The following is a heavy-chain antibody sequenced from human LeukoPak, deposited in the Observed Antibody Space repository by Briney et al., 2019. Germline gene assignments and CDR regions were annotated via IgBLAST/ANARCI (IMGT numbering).Heavy chain of an antibody. V-gene: IGHV4-30-4*08. CDR1: GGSLSSGAYY. Sequence: SQTLSLTCTVSGGSLSSGAYYWSWIRQPPGKDLEWIGYIYYSGNAYYNPSLKTRVTISVDTSKNQFSLKLNSVTAADTAVYYCARDYAGAFDIWGQGTMVTVSS. D-gene: IGHD4-17*01. CDR3: ARDYAGAFDI. J-gene: IGHJ3*02. CDR2: IYYSGNA.